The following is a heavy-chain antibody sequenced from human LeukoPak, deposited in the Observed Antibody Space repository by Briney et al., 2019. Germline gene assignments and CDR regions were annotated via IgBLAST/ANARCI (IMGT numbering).Heavy chain of an antibody. D-gene: IGHD3-10*01. V-gene: IGHV4-30-2*01. CDR2: IYHSGST. CDR1: GGSISSGGYS. J-gene: IGHJ5*02. CDR3: ARGYYGSGSPTNWFDP. Sequence: PSETLSLTCAVSGGSISSGGYSWSWIRQPPGKGLEWIGYIYHSGSTYYNPSLKSRVTISVDRFKNQFSLKLSSVTAADTAVYYCARGYYGSGSPTNWFDPWGQGTLVTVSS.